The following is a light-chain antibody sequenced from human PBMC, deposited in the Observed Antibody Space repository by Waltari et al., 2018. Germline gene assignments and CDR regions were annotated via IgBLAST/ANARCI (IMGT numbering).Light chain of an antibody. V-gene: IGKV3-15*01. J-gene: IGKJ2*01. Sequence: EIVMTPSPATLSVSPGERAILSCRASQSATTNLAWYQQKPGQAPRLLTYGASTRATDIPARFSGSGSGTEFTLTISSLQSEDCAVYYCHQYNDGPPFNFGQGTKLEIK. CDR1: QSATTN. CDR2: GAS. CDR3: HQYNDGPPFN.